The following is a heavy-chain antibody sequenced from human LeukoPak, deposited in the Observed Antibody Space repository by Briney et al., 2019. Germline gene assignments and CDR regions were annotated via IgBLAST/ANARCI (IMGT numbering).Heavy chain of an antibody. CDR1: GGTFSSYA. Sequence: ASVKVSCKASGGTFSSYAISWVRQAPGQGLEWMGWINPNSGGTNYAQKFQGRVTMTRDTSISTAYMELSRLRSDDTAVYYCARARSREVVAAPFDYWGQGTLVTVSS. V-gene: IGHV1-2*02. CDR2: INPNSGGT. J-gene: IGHJ4*02. D-gene: IGHD2-15*01. CDR3: ARARSREVVAAPFDY.